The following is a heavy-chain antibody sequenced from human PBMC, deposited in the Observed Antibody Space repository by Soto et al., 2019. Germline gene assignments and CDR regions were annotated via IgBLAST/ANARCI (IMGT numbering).Heavy chain of an antibody. CDR1: GCTFTSYG. CDR2: ISAYNGNT. CDR3: ARDSLLAADGPSHFDY. D-gene: IGHD6-13*01. J-gene: IGHJ4*02. V-gene: IGHV1-18*01. Sequence: ASVKVSCKASGCTFTSYGISWVRQAPGQGFEWMGWISAYNGNTNYAQKLQGRVTMTTDTSTSTAYMELRSLRSDDTAVYYCARDSLLAADGPSHFDYWGQGTLVTVSS.